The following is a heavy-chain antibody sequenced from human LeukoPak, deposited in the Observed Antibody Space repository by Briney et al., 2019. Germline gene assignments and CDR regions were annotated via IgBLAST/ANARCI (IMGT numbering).Heavy chain of an antibody. CDR3: ASLPAPTGAHAFDI. V-gene: IGHV1-46*01. Sequence: AASVKVSCKASGYTFTSYYIHWMRQAPGQGLEWMGIINPSGGSTDYAQKFQGRVTMTRDTSTSTVYMELSGLRSEDTALYYCASLPAPTGAHAFDIWGQGTMVIVPS. CDR2: INPSGGST. CDR1: GYTFTSYY. J-gene: IGHJ3*02. D-gene: IGHD2-2*01.